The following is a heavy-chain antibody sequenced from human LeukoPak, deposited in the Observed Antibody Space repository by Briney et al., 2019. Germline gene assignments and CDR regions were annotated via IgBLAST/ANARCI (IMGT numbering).Heavy chain of an antibody. Sequence: PSETLSLTCNVSGGSISSGSYYWSWIRQPAGKGLEWIGRIYTSGSTNYNPSLKSRVTISVDTSKNQFSLKLSSVTAADTAVYYCARERGNSVSYYYYYYMDVWGKGTTVTISS. J-gene: IGHJ6*03. CDR2: IYTSGST. CDR3: ARERGNSVSYYYYYYMDV. V-gene: IGHV4-61*02. D-gene: IGHD4-23*01. CDR1: GGSISSGSYY.